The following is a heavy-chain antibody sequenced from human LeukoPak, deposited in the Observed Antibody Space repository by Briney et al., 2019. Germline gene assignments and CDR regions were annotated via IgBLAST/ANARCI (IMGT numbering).Heavy chain of an antibody. V-gene: IGHV4-59*12. Sequence: SETLSLTCTVSGGSISSYYWSWIRQPPGKGLEWIGYIYYSGSTNYNPSLKSRVTISVDTSKNQFSLKLSSVTAADTAVYYCARARSSIAADYYFDYWGQGTLVTVSS. D-gene: IGHD6-25*01. CDR1: GGSISSYY. J-gene: IGHJ4*02. CDR2: IYYSGST. CDR3: ARARSSIAADYYFDY.